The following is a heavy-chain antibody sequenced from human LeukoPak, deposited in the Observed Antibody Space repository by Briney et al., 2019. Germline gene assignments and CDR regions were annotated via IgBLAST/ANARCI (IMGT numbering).Heavy chain of an antibody. D-gene: IGHD5-12*01. Sequence: GGSLRLSCAASGFTFDDYGMSWVRQAPGKGLEWVSGINWNGGSTGYADSVKGRFTIPRDNAKNSLYLQMNSLRAEDTAVYYCAREIGLVAADFWGQGTLVTVSS. CDR3: AREIGLVAADF. V-gene: IGHV3-20*04. CDR2: INWNGGST. CDR1: GFTFDDYG. J-gene: IGHJ4*02.